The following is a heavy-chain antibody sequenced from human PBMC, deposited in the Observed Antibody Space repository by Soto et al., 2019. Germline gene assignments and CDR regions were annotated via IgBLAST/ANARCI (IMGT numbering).Heavy chain of an antibody. Sequence: QVQLQQWGVGLVKPSETLSLSCAVYGQSFSGHSWAWIRQPPGKGLEWIGEINESGSTYYNPSLKSRVTISTDTSKNQFSLKLSSVSAADTAAYFCARGSGIVALPGELEDVKYDYWGQGTLVNVSS. J-gene: IGHJ4*02. D-gene: IGHD1-1*01. CDR2: INESGST. V-gene: IGHV4-34*01. CDR1: GQSFSGHS. CDR3: ARGSGIVALPGELEDVKYDY.